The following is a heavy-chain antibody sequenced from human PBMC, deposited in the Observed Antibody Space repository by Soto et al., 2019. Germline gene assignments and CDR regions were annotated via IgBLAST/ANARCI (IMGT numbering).Heavy chain of an antibody. V-gene: IGHV4-30-4*02. Sequence: SETLSLTCTVSGGSISSGDHYWSWIRQPPGRGLEWIGYIHYSGSSYFNPSLKSRVTMSVDTSKDQFSLKLSSLRSEDTAVYYCERDAGSFEYWGQGTLVTVSS. CDR3: ERDAGSFEY. CDR1: GGSISSGDHY. J-gene: IGHJ4*02. D-gene: IGHD3-10*01. CDR2: IHYSGSS.